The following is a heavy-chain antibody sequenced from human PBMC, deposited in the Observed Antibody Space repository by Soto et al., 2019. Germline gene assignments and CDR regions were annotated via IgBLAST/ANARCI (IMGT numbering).Heavy chain of an antibody. V-gene: IGHV3-53*01. CDR2: IYSGGST. D-gene: IGHD2-2*01. CDR3: ARGNVVVPAATLDYYYYGMDV. Sequence: GGSLRLSCAASGFTVSSNYMSWVRQAPGKGLEWVSVIYSGGSTYYADSVKGRFTISRDNSENTLYLQMNSLRAEDTAVYYCARGNVVVPAATLDYYYYGMDVWGQGTTVTVSS. J-gene: IGHJ6*02. CDR1: GFTVSSNY.